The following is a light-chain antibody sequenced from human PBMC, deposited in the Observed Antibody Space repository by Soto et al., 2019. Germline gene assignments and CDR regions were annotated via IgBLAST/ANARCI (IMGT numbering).Light chain of an antibody. J-gene: IGKJ5*01. V-gene: IGKV2D-29*02. Sequence: VITQTPLSLSVAPGQPASISCKSSQSLLHITVETFLFWYLQKPGQSPQLLIYEVSTRVSGVPDRFSGSGSGTDFTLEISRVETDDVSIYYCMQTTQLPPTFAQGTRLEI. CDR3: MQTTQLPPT. CDR1: QSLLHITVETF. CDR2: EVS.